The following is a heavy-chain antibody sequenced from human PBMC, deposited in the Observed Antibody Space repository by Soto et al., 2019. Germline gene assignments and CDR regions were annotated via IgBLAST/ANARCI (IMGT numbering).Heavy chain of an antibody. CDR2: IWYDGSNK. D-gene: IGHD3-3*01. V-gene: IGHV3-33*01. CDR3: ARDLLEWLSYPGVFDP. Sequence: GGSLRLSCAASGFTFSSYGMHWVRQAPGKGLEWVAVIWYDGSNKYYADSVKGRFTISRDNSKNTLYLQMNSLRAEDTAVYYCARDLLEWLSYPGVFDPWGQGTLVTVSS. J-gene: IGHJ5*02. CDR1: GFTFSSYG.